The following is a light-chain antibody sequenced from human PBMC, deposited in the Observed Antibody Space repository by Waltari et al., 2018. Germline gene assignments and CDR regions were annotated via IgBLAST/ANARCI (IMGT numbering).Light chain of an antibody. Sequence: DIVMTQSPDSLAVSLGERATLNCKSSQSVLYSSNNKNYLAWYQQKPGQPPKLLIYWASTRGSGVPDRFSGSGSGTDFTLTISSLQAEDVAVYYCQQYYSTPYTFGQGTKLEIK. CDR3: QQYYSTPYT. CDR1: QSVLYSSNNKNY. V-gene: IGKV4-1*01. J-gene: IGKJ2*01. CDR2: WAS.